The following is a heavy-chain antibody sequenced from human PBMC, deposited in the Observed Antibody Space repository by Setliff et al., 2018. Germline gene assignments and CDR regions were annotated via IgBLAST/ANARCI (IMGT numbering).Heavy chain of an antibody. V-gene: IGHV1-18*01. CDR1: GYILNSYG. D-gene: IGHD2-15*01. CDR2: ISSYNDIT. CDR3: AISTLSICSGGTCPNVVDV. J-gene: IGHJ3*01. Sequence: RASVKVSCKASGYILNSYGISWVRQAPGQGLEWMGWISSYNDITNYAQRFQGRVTLTTDMSTSAAYMELRSLGSDDTAVYYCAISTLSICSGGTCPNVVDVWGQGTMVTVSS.